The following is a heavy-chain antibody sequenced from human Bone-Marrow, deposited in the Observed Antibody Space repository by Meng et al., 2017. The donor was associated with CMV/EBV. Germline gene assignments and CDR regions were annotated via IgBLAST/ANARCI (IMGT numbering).Heavy chain of an antibody. CDR3: ASDYVWGSYRPGVPMDV. V-gene: IGHV4-34*01. J-gene: IGHJ6*01. Sequence: SETLSLTCAVYGGSFSGYYWSWIRQPPGKGLEWIGEINHSGSTNYNPSLKSRVTISVDTSKNQFSLKLSSVTAADTAVYYCASDYVWGSYRPGVPMDVWGQGTRVTGSS. CDR1: GGSFSGYY. CDR2: INHSGST. D-gene: IGHD3-16*02.